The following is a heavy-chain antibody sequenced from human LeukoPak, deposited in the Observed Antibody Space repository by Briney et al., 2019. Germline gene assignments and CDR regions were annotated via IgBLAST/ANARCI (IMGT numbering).Heavy chain of an antibody. D-gene: IGHD1-26*01. Sequence: GGSLRLSCAASGFTFSSYSMNWVRQAPGKGLEWVSSISSDNTYIYYSDSVKGRFTISRDNSKNSLYLQMSNLRADDTAVYYCTRDTDGSLDYWGQGILVTVAS. CDR3: TRDTDGSLDY. CDR1: GFTFSSYS. V-gene: IGHV3-21*01. J-gene: IGHJ4*02. CDR2: ISSDNTYI.